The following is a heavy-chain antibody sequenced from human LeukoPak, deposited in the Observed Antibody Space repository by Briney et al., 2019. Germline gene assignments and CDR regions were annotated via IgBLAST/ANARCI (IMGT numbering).Heavy chain of an antibody. Sequence: GGSLRLSCAASGFTVSSNYMSWVRQAPGKGLEWVSGISGSGGSTYYADSVKGRFTISRDNSKNTLYLQMNSLRAEDTAVYYCAKDSLSGYYLFDYWGQGTLVTVSS. J-gene: IGHJ4*02. CDR2: ISGSGGST. V-gene: IGHV3-23*01. D-gene: IGHD3-22*01. CDR1: GFTVSSNY. CDR3: AKDSLSGYYLFDY.